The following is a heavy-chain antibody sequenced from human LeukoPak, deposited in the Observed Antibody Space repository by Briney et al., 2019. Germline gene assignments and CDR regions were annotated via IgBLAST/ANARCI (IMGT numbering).Heavy chain of an antibody. Sequence: SETLSLTCTASGGTISSYYWSWIRQPAGKGLEWIGRIYTSGSTNYNPSLKSRVTMSVDTSKNQLSLKLSSVTAADTAVYYCARDFGIPTGDWFDPWGQGTLVTVSS. V-gene: IGHV4-4*07. D-gene: IGHD3-3*01. CDR3: ARDFGIPTGDWFDP. CDR1: GGTISSYY. J-gene: IGHJ5*02. CDR2: IYTSGST.